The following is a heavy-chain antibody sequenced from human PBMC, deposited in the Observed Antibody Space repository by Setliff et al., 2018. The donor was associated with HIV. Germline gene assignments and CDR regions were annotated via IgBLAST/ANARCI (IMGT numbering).Heavy chain of an antibody. D-gene: IGHD5-12*01. Sequence: PSETLSLTCAVSGVSISSGSYYWSWIRQPAGKGLEWIGHIYTSGTTNYNPSLKSRVTISLDTSNNQFSLKLSSVTAADTAVYYCARTPKRWLQLSAFDIWGQGTTVTVSS. V-gene: IGHV4-61*09. CDR2: IYTSGTT. J-gene: IGHJ3*02. CDR3: ARTPKRWLQLSAFDI. CDR1: GVSISSGSYY.